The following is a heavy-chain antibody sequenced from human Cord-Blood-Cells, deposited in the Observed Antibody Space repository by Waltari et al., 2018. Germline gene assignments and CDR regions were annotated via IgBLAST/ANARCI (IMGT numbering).Heavy chain of an antibody. CDR1: GGSISSSSYY. D-gene: IGHD6-19*01. Sequence: QLQLQESGPGLVKPSETLSLTCTVSGGSISSSSYYWGWIRQPPGKGLEWIGSIYYSGSTYYNPSLKSRVTISVDTSKNQFSLKLSSVTAADTAVYYCARQPSSGWYYYYYGMDVWGQVTTVTVSS. CDR3: ARQPSSGWYYYYYGMDV. J-gene: IGHJ6*02. CDR2: IYYSGST. V-gene: IGHV4-39*01.